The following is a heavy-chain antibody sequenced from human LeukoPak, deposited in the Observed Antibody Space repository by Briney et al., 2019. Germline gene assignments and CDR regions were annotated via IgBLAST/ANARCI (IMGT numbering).Heavy chain of an antibody. CDR3: AELGITRIGGV. J-gene: IGHJ6*04. CDR1: GFTFSSYE. D-gene: IGHD3-10*02. Sequence: GGSLRPSCAASGFTFSSYEMNWVRQAPGKGLEWVSYISINGSTIYYADSVKGRLTISRDNAKNSLYLQMNSLRAEDTAVYYCAELGITRIGGVWGKGTTVTTSS. V-gene: IGHV3-48*03. CDR2: ISINGSTI.